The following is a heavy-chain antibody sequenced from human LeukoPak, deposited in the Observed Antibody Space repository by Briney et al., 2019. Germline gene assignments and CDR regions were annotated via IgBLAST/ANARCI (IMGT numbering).Heavy chain of an antibody. CDR3: ARLGSARWFDY. CDR1: GGSISSYY. CDR2: TYYSGST. Sequence: TSETLSLTCTVSGGSISSYYWSWIRQPPGKGLEWIGYTYYSGSTNYNPSLKSRVTISVDTSKTQFSLKLSSVTAADTAVYYCARLGSARWFDYWGQGTLVTVSS. V-gene: IGHV4-59*08. J-gene: IGHJ4*02. D-gene: IGHD6-6*01.